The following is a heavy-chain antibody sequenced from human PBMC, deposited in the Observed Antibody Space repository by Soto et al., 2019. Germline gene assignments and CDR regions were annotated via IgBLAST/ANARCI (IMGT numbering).Heavy chain of an antibody. CDR3: ARESYTHDGFDL. CDR2: INPNSGLR. D-gene: IGHD3-10*01. J-gene: IGHJ3*01. Sequence: VQLVQSGAEVKEPGASVKVSCQASGYTFTGHVIHWVRQAPGQGLEWMGSINPNSGLRTYAERFRGRVTMTRDMSSRTVYMDLSSLTFDDTAVYYCARESYTHDGFDLWGQGKTVTVSS. CDR1: GYTFTGHV. V-gene: IGHV1-2*02.